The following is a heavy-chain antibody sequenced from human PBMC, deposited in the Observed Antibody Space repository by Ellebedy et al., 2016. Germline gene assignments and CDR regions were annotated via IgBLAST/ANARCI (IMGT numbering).Heavy chain of an antibody. V-gene: IGHV1-69*13. CDR3: AREYDILTGDDAFDI. J-gene: IGHJ3*02. Sequence: SVKVSCXASGGTFSSYAISWVRQAPGQGLEWMGGIIPIFGTANYAQKFQGRVTITADESTSTAYMELSSLRSDDTAVYYCAREYDILTGDDAFDIWGQGTMVTVSS. CDR2: IIPIFGTA. CDR1: GGTFSSYA. D-gene: IGHD3-9*01.